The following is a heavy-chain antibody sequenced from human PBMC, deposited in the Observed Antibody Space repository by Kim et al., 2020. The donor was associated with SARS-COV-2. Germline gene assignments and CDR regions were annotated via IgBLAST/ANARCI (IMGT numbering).Heavy chain of an antibody. CDR3: ARGAFDI. Sequence: SETLSLTCTVSGGSISSYYWSWIRQPPGKGLEWIGYIYYSGSTNYNPSLKSRVTISVDTSKNQFSLKLSSVTAADTAVYYCARGAFDIWGQGTMVTVSS. CDR1: GGSISSYY. CDR2: IYYSGST. V-gene: IGHV4-59*01. J-gene: IGHJ3*02.